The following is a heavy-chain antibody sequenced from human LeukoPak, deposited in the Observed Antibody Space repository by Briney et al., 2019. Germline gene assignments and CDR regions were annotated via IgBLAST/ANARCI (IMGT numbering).Heavy chain of an antibody. CDR3: ARGGTYTVDY. Sequence: GGSLRLSCAASGFTFSSYGMHWVRQAPGKGLEWVATIKGDGSERYYVDSVKGRFTVSRDNAKNSMYLQMNSLRAEDTAVYYCARGGTYTVDYWGQGTLVTVSS. J-gene: IGHJ4*02. V-gene: IGHV3-7*01. CDR2: IKGDGSER. CDR1: GFTFSSYG.